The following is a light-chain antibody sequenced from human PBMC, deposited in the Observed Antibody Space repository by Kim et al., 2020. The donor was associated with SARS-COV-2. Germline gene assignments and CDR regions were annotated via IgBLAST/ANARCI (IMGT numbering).Light chain of an antibody. J-gene: IGKJ3*01. V-gene: IGKV3-20*01. Sequence: EIVLTQSPGTLSLSPGERATLSCRASQSVSSSYLAWYQQKPGQAPRLLIYGASSRATGIPDRFSGSGSGTDFTLTISRLEPEDFAVYYCQQYGEFTFGPGTKVDLK. CDR1: QSVSSSY. CDR3: QQYGEFT. CDR2: GAS.